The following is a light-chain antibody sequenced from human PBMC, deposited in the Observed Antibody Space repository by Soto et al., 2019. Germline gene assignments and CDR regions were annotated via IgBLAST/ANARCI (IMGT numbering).Light chain of an antibody. CDR3: NSYREDHPRFYV. Sequence: QSALTQPASVSGSPGQSITISCTGTHSDIGNYNYVSWYQHLPGKAPKLMIYEVGSRPSGVSSRFSGSKSGNTASLAISGLQAEDEADYYCNSYREDHPRFYVFGTGTKVTVL. J-gene: IGLJ1*01. CDR2: EVG. V-gene: IGLV2-14*01. CDR1: HSDIGNYNY.